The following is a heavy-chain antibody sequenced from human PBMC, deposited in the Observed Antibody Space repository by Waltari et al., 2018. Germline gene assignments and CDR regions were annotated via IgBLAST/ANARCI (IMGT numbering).Heavy chain of an antibody. CDR3: ARLWWQQVGAFDI. D-gene: IGHD3-10*01. CDR1: GYTFTGYY. J-gene: IGHJ3*02. Sequence: QVQLVQSGAEVKKPGASVKVSCTASGYTFTGYYMHWVRQAPGQGLEWMGWINPNRGGTNYAQKFQGRVTMTRDTSISTAYMELSRLRSDDTAVYYCARLWWQQVGAFDIWGQGTMVTVSS. V-gene: IGHV1-2*02. CDR2: INPNRGGT.